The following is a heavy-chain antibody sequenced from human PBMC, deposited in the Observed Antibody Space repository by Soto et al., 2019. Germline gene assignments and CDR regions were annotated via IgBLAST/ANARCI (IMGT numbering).Heavy chain of an antibody. Sequence: SETLSLTCAVSGGSISSGGYSWSWIRQPPGKGLEWIGYIYQSGSTYYNQSLKSRVTISVDWSKNQFALELSSVTAADTAVYYCARESRSSRYDSSGYSQFWFFDLWGRGTLVTVSS. CDR3: ARESRSSRYDSSGYSQFWFFDL. CDR2: IYQSGST. D-gene: IGHD3-22*01. V-gene: IGHV4-30-2*01. J-gene: IGHJ2*01. CDR1: GGSISSGGYS.